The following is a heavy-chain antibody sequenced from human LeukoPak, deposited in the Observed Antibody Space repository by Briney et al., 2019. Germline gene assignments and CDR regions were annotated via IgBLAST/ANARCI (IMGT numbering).Heavy chain of an antibody. CDR1: GYTFTSYY. D-gene: IGHD2-2*01. CDR3: AAGYCSSTSCLYGMDV. J-gene: IGHJ6*02. CDR2: ISAYNGNT. Sequence: ASVKVSCKASGYTFTSYYMHWVRQAPGQGLEWMGWISAYNGNTNYAQKLQGRVTMTTDTSTSTAYMELRSLRSDDTAVYYCAAGYCSSTSCLYGMDVWGQGTTVTVSS. V-gene: IGHV1-18*04.